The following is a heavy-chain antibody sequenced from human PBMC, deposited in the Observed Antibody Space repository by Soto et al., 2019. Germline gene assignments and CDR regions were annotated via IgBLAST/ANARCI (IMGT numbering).Heavy chain of an antibody. V-gene: IGHV4-59*01. CDR1: GGSISSYY. D-gene: IGHD3-10*01. CDR3: ARGGGSGSYSVLYYYYYGMDV. CDR2: IYYSRST. Sequence: SETLSLTCTVSGGSISSYYWSWIRQPPGKGLEWIGYIYYSRSTNYKPSLKSRVTISVDTSNNLFSLKLSSVTAADTAVYYCARGGGSGSYSVLYYYYYGMDVWGQGTTVT. J-gene: IGHJ6*02.